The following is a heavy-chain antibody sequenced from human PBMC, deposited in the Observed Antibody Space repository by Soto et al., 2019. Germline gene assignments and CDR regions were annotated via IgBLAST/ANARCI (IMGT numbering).Heavy chain of an antibody. CDR3: TSYYDFWSGPTPNDY. V-gene: IGHV3-15*07. J-gene: IGHJ4*02. Sequence: GGSLRLSCAASGFTFSNAWMNWVRQAPGKGLEWVGRIKSKTDGGTTDYAAPVKGRFTISRDDSKNTLYLQMNSLKTEDTAVYYCTSYYDFWSGPTPNDYWGQGTLVTVSS. D-gene: IGHD3-3*01. CDR2: IKSKTDGGTT. CDR1: GFTFSNAW.